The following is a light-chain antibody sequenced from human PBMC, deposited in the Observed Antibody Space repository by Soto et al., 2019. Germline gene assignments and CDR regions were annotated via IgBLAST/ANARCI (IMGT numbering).Light chain of an antibody. J-gene: IGKJ2*01. Sequence: DIQMTQSPSSLSASVGDRVTITCRASQTIVKYLNWYQQRPGKAPKLLIYSAFSLQSGVPSRFSGSGSGTDFTLTISSLQFEDFATYYCQQSYTTPTFGQGTKLEIK. V-gene: IGKV1-39*01. CDR2: SAF. CDR1: QTIVKY. CDR3: QQSYTTPT.